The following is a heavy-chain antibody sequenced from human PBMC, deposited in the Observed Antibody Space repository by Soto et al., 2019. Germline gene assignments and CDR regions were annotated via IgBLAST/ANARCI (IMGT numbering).Heavy chain of an antibody. V-gene: IGHV4-34*01. J-gene: IGHJ4*02. Sequence: QVQLQQWGAGLLKPSETLSLTCAVYGGSFSGYYWSWIRQPPGKGLEWIGEINHSGSTNYNPSLMSRVTISVDTSKNQFSLKLSSVTAADTAVYYCARGGGGIAAAGYYFDYWGQGTLVTVSS. CDR1: GGSFSGYY. CDR3: ARGGGGIAAAGYYFDY. D-gene: IGHD6-13*01. CDR2: INHSGST.